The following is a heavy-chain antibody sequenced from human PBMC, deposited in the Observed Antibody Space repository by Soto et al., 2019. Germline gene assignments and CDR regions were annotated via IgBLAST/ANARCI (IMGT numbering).Heavy chain of an antibody. Sequence: ASVKVSCKASGYTFTSYAMHWVRQAPGQRLEWMGWINAGNGNTRYSQKFQGRVTITRDTSASTAYMELSSLRSEDTAVYYCASRFLKYCSGGSCYPGHFDYWGQGTLVTSPQ. D-gene: IGHD2-15*01. V-gene: IGHV1-3*01. J-gene: IGHJ4*02. CDR3: ASRFLKYCSGGSCYPGHFDY. CDR1: GYTFTSYA. CDR2: INAGNGNT.